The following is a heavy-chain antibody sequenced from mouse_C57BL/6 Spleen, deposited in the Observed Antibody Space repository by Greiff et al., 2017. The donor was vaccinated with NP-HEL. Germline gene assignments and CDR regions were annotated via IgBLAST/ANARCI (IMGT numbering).Heavy chain of an antibody. CDR1: GYTFTDYY. D-gene: IGHD2-3*01. Sequence: EVQLQQSGPVLVKPGASVKMSCKASGYTFTDYYMNWVKQSHGKSLEWIGVINPYNGGTSYNQKFKGKATLTVDKSSSTAYMELNSLTSEDSAVYYCARRRGIFIYDGYYDAMDYWGQGTSVTVSS. V-gene: IGHV1-19*01. CDR3: ARRRGIFIYDGYYDAMDY. J-gene: IGHJ4*01. CDR2: INPYNGGT.